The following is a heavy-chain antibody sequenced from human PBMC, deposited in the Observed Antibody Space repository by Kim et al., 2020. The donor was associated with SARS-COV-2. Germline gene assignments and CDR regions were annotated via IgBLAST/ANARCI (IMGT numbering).Heavy chain of an antibody. CDR3: ARENEGKLYYGSGSYYKVVDY. D-gene: IGHD3-10*01. J-gene: IGHJ4*02. CDR1: GFTVSSNY. V-gene: IGHV3-66*01. Sequence: GGSLRLSCAASGFTVSSNYMSWVRQAPGKGLEWVSVIYSGGSTYYADSVKGRFTISRDNSKNTPYLQMNSLRAEDTAVYYCARENEGKLYYGSGSYYKVVDYSGPRTLVTVSP. CDR2: IYSGGST.